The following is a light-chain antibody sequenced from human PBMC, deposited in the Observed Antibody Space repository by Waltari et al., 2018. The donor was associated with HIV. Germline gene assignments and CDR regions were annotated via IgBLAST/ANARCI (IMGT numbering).Light chain of an antibody. CDR1: SSDIGDYDY. Sequence: QSALTQPPSASGSPGQSVTISCPGTSSDIGDYDYVSWSQHQPGEAPKLLIYEVLNRPSGVPHRFSGSKSGNTASLTVSGLQAEDEADYYCSSYGGNSNVIFGGGTKLTVL. CDR2: EVL. V-gene: IGLV2-8*01. J-gene: IGLJ2*01. CDR3: SSYGGNSNVI.